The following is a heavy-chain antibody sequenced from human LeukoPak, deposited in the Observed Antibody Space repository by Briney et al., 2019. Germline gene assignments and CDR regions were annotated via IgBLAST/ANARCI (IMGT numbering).Heavy chain of an antibody. CDR3: ARAPEGTMVRGVTNWFDP. CDR2: INHSGST. J-gene: IGHJ5*02. CDR1: GGSFSGYY. D-gene: IGHD3-10*01. V-gene: IGHV4-34*01. Sequence: PSETLSLTCAVYGGSFSGYYWIWIRQPPGKGLEWIGEINHSGSTNYNPSLKSRVTISVDTSKNQFSLKLSSVTAADTAVYYCARAPEGTMVRGVTNWFDPWGQGTLVTVSS.